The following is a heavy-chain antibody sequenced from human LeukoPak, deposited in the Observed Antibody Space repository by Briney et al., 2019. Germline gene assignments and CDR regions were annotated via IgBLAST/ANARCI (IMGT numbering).Heavy chain of an antibody. D-gene: IGHD3-10*01. CDR2: VKADGRET. CDR3: ASGLWFGPHFDY. V-gene: IGHV3-7*03. CDR1: GFNPRHYW. J-gene: IGHJ4*02. Sequence: PGGSLRLSCETSGFNPRHYWMSWVRQAPGKGLEWVANVKADGRETYYVDSVKGRFTISRDNAKNSLYLQMNSLRAEDTAVYYCASGLWFGPHFDYWGQGTLVTVSS.